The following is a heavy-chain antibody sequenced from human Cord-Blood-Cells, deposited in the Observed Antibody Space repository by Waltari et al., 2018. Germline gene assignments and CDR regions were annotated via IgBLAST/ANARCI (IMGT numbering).Heavy chain of an antibody. D-gene: IGHD3-9*01. J-gene: IGHJ4*02. CDR1: GGSFSGYY. Sequence: QVQLQQWGAGLLKPSETLSLTCAVYGGSFSGYYWSWIRQPPGKGREWIGEINHSGSTNYTPSLKSRVTISVDTSKNQFSLKLSSVTAADTAVYYCARRTLLRYFDYWGQGTLVTVSS. CDR2: INHSGST. CDR3: ARRTLLRYFDY. V-gene: IGHV4-34*01.